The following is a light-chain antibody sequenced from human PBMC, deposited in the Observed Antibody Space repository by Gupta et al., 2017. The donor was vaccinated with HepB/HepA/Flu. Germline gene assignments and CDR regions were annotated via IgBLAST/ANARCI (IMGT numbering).Light chain of an antibody. J-gene: IGKJ3*01. Sequence: DIQMTQSPSSLSASVGDRVTITCLASQGISNYLAWFQQKPGKAPKSLIYAVSRLQSGVPSKFSGSGSGTDFTLTISRLQPEDFATYYCQQDTSFPHTFGRGTKVDIK. CDR1: QGISNY. V-gene: IGKV1-16*02. CDR2: AVS. CDR3: QQDTSFPHT.